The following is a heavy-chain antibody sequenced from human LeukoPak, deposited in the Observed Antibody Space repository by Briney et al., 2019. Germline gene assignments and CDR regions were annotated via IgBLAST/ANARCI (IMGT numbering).Heavy chain of an antibody. V-gene: IGHV3-23*01. D-gene: IGHD3-3*01. J-gene: IGHJ6*02. CDR2: ISESGDVT. Sequence: GGSLRLSCEASGFTFSNYPMSWVRQAPGRGLEWVSVISESGDVTHCADAMKGRFTISRDNAKNTLNLQMNSLRAEDTAVYYCASPGRDYDFWSGYYSGYYYGMDVWGQGTTVTVSS. CDR3: ASPGRDYDFWSGYYSGYYYGMDV. CDR1: GFTFSNYP.